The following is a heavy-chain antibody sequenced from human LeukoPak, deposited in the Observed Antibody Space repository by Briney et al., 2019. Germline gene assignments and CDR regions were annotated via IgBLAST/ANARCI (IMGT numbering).Heavy chain of an antibody. D-gene: IGHD4-23*01. CDR1: GFTFSSYW. Sequence: GGSLRLSCAASGFTFSSYWMHWVRQAPGKGLVWVSRINSDGSSTSYADSVKGRFTISRDNAKNTLYLQMNSLRAEDTAVYYCASLSGAGNPFDYWGQGTLVTVSS. CDR3: ASLSGAGNPFDY. J-gene: IGHJ4*02. CDR2: INSDGSST. V-gene: IGHV3-74*01.